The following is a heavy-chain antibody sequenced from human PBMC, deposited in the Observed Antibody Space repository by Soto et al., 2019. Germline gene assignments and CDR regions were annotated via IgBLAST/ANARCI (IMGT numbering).Heavy chain of an antibody. CDR1: GSTLTTYW. V-gene: IGHV5-51*01. Sequence: PGESLKISCKVSGSTLTTYWIGWVRQMPGKGLECMGIIFLGDSDTRYSPSFRGQVTISADKSINTAYLQWSGLKASDTAIYYSAKTVPGTYPARYLDFWGQGTRVTVSS. CDR3: AKTVPGTYPARYLDF. CDR2: IFLGDSDT. D-gene: IGHD3-10*01. J-gene: IGHJ4*02.